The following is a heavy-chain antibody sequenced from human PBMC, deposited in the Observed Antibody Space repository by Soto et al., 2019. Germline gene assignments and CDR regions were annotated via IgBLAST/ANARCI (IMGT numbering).Heavy chain of an antibody. CDR2: IWYDGSNK. V-gene: IGHV3-33*01. J-gene: IGHJ4*02. CDR3: ARGGDYDCWSGQNYFDY. Sequence: QVQLVESGGGVVQPGRSLRLSCAASGFTFSSYGMHWVRQAPGKGLEWVAVIWYDGSNKYYADSVKGRFTISRDNSKNTLYLQMNSLRAEDTAVYYCARGGDYDCWSGQNYFDYWGQGTLVTVSS. CDR1: GFTFSSYG. D-gene: IGHD3-3*01.